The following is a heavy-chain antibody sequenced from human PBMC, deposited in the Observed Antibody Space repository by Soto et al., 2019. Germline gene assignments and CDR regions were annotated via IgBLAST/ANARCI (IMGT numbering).Heavy chain of an antibody. CDR1: GGSISSGDYY. Sequence: QVQLQESGPGLVKPSQTLSLTCTVSGGSISSGDYYWSWIRQPPGKCLEWIVYIYYSGSTYYNPSLKSRVTISVDTSKNQFSLKLSSVTAADTAVYYCARDPRVVPAADSSYWYFDLWGRGTLVTVSS. J-gene: IGHJ2*01. V-gene: IGHV4-30-4*01. CDR3: ARDPRVVPAADSSYWYFDL. CDR2: IYYSGST. D-gene: IGHD2-2*01.